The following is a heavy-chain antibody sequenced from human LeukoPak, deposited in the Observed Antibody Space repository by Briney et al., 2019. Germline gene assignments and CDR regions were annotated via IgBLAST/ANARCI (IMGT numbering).Heavy chain of an antibody. Sequence: GGSLRLSCAASGFTFSNYAMNWVRQSPGKGLEWVSLISGSGDRTYYADSVKGRFTISRDNSKNTLYLQMNSLRVEDTAVYYCAKEDGDYEGSYYYYYMDVWGKGTTVTVSS. V-gene: IGHV3-23*01. D-gene: IGHD4-17*01. J-gene: IGHJ6*03. CDR3: AKEDGDYEGSYYYYYMDV. CDR2: ISGSGDRT. CDR1: GFTFSNYA.